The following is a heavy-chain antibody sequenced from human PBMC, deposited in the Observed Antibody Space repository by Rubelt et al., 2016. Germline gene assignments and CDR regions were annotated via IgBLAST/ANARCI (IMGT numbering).Heavy chain of an antibody. V-gene: IGHV3-11*01. J-gene: IGHJ6*02. CDR3: AREGSYYYYGMDV. Sequence: SVRGRFTISRDNAKNSLYLQMNSLRAEDTAVYYCAREGSYYYYGMDVWGQGTTVTVSS.